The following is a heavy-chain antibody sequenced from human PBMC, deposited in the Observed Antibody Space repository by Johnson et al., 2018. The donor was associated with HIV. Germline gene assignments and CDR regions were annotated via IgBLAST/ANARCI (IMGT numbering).Heavy chain of an antibody. CDR3: ARAPDGTTGTTYPDAAFDI. V-gene: IGHV3-53*01. CDR1: GFTVISNH. Sequence: VQLVESGGGVVQPGGSLRLSCVASGFTVISNHMSWVRQAPGKGLEWVSVIYSGDSTNYADSVTGRFTISRDNSKNTLYLQMNSLRAEDTAVDYCARAPDGTTGTTYPDAAFDIWGQGTMVTVSS. J-gene: IGHJ3*02. D-gene: IGHD1-1*01. CDR2: IYSGDST.